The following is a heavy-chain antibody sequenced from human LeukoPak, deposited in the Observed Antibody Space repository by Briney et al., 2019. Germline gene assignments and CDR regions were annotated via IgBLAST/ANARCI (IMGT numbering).Heavy chain of an antibody. CDR1: GFTFSSDW. D-gene: IGHD3-10*01. Sequence: GGSLRLPCAASGFTFSSDWMHWVRQAPGKGLVWVSLISSDGTYTSYADSVKGRFTISRDNAKNTMYLQMNSLRAEDTAVYYCARRYGSGSWYYFDYWGQGTLVTVSS. J-gene: IGHJ4*02. CDR2: ISSDGTYT. CDR3: ARRYGSGSWYYFDY. V-gene: IGHV3-74*01.